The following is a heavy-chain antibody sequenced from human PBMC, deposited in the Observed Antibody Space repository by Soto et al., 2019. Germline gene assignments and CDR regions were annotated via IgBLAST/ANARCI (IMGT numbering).Heavy chain of an antibody. Sequence: SETLSLTCAVSGGSIGTSAYYWGWIRQTPGKGLEWIGSINHSGNTYLSPSLKDRVTMSVDTSKNSFSLKLRSATAADTGLYYCSRRAPEGFDPWGQGTLVTVSS. J-gene: IGHJ5*02. V-gene: IGHV4-39*01. CDR3: SRRAPEGFDP. CDR2: INHSGNT. CDR1: GGSIGTSAYY.